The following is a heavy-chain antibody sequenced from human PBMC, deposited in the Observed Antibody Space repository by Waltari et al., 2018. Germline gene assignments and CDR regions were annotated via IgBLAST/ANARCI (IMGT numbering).Heavy chain of an antibody. J-gene: IGHJ5*02. CDR3: ARSKRYCSSTSCYSWFDP. D-gene: IGHD2-2*01. CDR1: GGSISSYY. V-gene: IGHV4-59*01. CDR2: IYYSGST. Sequence: QVQLQESGSGLVKPSATLSLTCTVSGGSISSYYWSWIRQHPGQGLEWIGYIYYSGSTNYNPSLKSRVTISVDTSKNQFSLKLSSVTAADTAVYYCARSKRYCSSTSCYSWFDPWGQGTLVTVSS.